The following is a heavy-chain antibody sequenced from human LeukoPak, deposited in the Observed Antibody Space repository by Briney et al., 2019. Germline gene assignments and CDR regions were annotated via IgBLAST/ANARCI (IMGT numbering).Heavy chain of an antibody. CDR3: ARGKAVAGTFSWFDP. V-gene: IGHV3-30*07. Sequence: DSVKGRFTISRDNSKNTLFLQMNSLRAEDTAVYYCARGKAVAGTFSWFDPWGQGTLVTVSS. D-gene: IGHD6-19*01. J-gene: IGHJ5*02.